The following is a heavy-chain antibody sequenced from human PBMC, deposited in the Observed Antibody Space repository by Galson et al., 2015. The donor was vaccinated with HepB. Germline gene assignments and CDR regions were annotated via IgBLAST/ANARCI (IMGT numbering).Heavy chain of an antibody. Sequence: SLRLSCAASGFTFGDYAMSWFRQAPGKGLEWVGFIRSKAYGGTTEYAASVKGRFTISRDDSKSIAYLQMNSLKTEDTAVYYCTRDRVSAFGGVIADYWGQGTLVTVSS. D-gene: IGHD3-16*02. CDR3: TRDRVSAFGGVIADY. V-gene: IGHV3-49*03. J-gene: IGHJ4*02. CDR2: IRSKAYGGTT. CDR1: GFTFGDYA.